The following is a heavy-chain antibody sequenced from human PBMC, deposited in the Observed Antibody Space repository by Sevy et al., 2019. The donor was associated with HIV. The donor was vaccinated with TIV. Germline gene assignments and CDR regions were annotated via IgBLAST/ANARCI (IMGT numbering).Heavy chain of an antibody. CDR1: GFTFSSYG. CDR2: ILYDGSNK. J-gene: IGHJ1*01. CDR3: ARGDSGSYYVYFQH. V-gene: IGHV3-33*01. D-gene: IGHD1-26*01. Sequence: GGSLRLSCAASGFTFSSYGIHWVRQAPGKGLEWVAIILYDGSNKDYADSVKGRFTISRDNSKNKVDLQMNSLRAEDTAVYYCARGDSGSYYVYFQHWGQGTLVTVSS.